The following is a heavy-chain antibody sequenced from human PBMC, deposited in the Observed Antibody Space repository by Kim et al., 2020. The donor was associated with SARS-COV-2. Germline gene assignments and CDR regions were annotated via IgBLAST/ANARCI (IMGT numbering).Heavy chain of an antibody. V-gene: IGHV6-1*01. D-gene: IGHD2-2*01. CDR1: GDSVSSNSAA. J-gene: IGHJ3*02. Sequence: SQTLSLTCAISGDSVSSNSAAWNWIRQSPSRGLEWLGRTYYRSKWYNDYAVSVKSRITINPDTSKNQFSLQLNSVTPEDTAVYYCARDRSLDIVVVPAAIWDETHDAFDIWGQGTMVTVSS. CDR3: ARDRSLDIVVVPAAIWDETHDAFDI. CDR2: TYYRSKWYN.